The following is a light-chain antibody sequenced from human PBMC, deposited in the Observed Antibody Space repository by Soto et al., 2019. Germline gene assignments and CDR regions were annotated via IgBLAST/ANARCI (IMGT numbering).Light chain of an antibody. CDR3: QQYHSFSRT. V-gene: IGKV1-5*03. Sequence: DIPMTQSPSTLSASVGGRVTITCRASQSISVWLAWYQQKPGKAPKPLIYKASSLESGVPSRFSGSGSGTEFTLTISSLQPDDVATYFCQQYHSFSRTFGPGTRVEIK. J-gene: IGKJ1*01. CDR2: KAS. CDR1: QSISVW.